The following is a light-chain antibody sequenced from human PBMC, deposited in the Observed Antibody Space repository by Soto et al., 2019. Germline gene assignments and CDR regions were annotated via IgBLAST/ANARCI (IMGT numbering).Light chain of an antibody. CDR3: GTWDSSLSAPNWV. Sequence: QSVLTQPPSVSVAPGQKVTISCSGSSSNIGNNYVSWYQQLPGTAPKLLIYENNKRPSGIPDRFSGSKSGTSATLGITGLQTGDEADYYCGTWDSSLSAPNWVFGGGTKLTVL. J-gene: IGLJ3*02. V-gene: IGLV1-51*02. CDR2: ENN. CDR1: SSNIGNNY.